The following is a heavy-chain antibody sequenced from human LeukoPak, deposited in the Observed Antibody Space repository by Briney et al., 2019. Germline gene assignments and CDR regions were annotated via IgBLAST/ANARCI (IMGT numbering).Heavy chain of an antibody. CDR1: GGSISSDY. J-gene: IGHJ4*02. Sequence: SETLSLTCTVSGGSISSDYWSWIRQPPGKGLEWIGYIYYSGSTNYNPSLKSRVTISVDTSKNQFSLKLSSVTAADTAVYYCARAYYESSAYRHAVYFDYWGQGTLVTVSS. CDR2: IYYSGST. V-gene: IGHV4-59*01. CDR3: ARAYYESSAYRHAVYFDY. D-gene: IGHD3-22*01.